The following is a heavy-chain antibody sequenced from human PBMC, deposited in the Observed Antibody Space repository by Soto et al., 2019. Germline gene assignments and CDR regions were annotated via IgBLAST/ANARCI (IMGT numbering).Heavy chain of an antibody. CDR1: GGSISISNW. D-gene: IGHD2-15*01. Sequence: QVQLQESGPGLVKPSGTLSLTCAVSGGSISISNWWTWVRQPPGKGLEWIGEIYHSGTTNYNPSPKSPVTISVDKSQNPFSLKLSSVTAADTGVYYCVRVPFCTGGSCYSRGFDPWGQGSLVTVSS. J-gene: IGHJ5*02. CDR3: VRVPFCTGGSCYSRGFDP. V-gene: IGHV4-4*02. CDR2: IYHSGTT.